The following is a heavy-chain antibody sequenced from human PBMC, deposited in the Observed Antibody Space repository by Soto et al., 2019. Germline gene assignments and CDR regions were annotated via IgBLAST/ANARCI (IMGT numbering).Heavy chain of an antibody. CDR2: ISGSGGST. CDR3: AKDSGYSSSWYPHYYYGMDV. J-gene: IGHJ6*02. CDR1: GFTFSSYA. V-gene: IGHV3-23*01. Sequence: EVQLLESGGGLVQPGGSLRLSCAASGFTFSSYAMSWVRQAPGKGLEWVSAISGSGGSTYDADSVKGRFTISRDNSKKTLYLQMNSLRAEDTAVYYCAKDSGYSSSWYPHYYYGMDVWGQGTTVTVSS. D-gene: IGHD6-13*01.